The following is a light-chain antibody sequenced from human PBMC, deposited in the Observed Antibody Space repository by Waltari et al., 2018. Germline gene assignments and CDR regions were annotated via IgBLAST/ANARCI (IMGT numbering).Light chain of an antibody. Sequence: EIVMTQSPATLSVSLGERATLSCRASQSVSSNLAWYQQKPGQAPRLLSYGASTRATGIPARFSGSGSGTEFTPTISSLQSEDFAVYYCEQYNNWPPWTFGQGTKVEIK. CDR3: EQYNNWPPWT. J-gene: IGKJ1*01. V-gene: IGKV3D-15*01. CDR2: GAS. CDR1: QSVSSN.